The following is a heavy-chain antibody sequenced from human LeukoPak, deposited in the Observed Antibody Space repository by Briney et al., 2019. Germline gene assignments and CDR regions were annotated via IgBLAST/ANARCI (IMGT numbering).Heavy chain of an antibody. CDR2: IYHSGGT. CDR1: GYSISSGYY. CDR3: ARDPSYYYDISGYPKVGWYFDL. V-gene: IGHV4-38-2*02. J-gene: IGHJ2*01. Sequence: MTSETLSLTCTVSGYSISSGYYWAWIRQPPGKGLEWIGSIYHSGGTYNNPSLKSRLTMSVDTSKNQFSLKLTSVTAADTAVYYCARDPSYYYDISGYPKVGWYFDLWGRGTLVTVSS. D-gene: IGHD3-22*01.